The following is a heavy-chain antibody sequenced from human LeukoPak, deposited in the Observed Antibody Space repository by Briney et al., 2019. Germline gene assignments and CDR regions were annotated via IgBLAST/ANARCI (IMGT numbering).Heavy chain of an antibody. Sequence: GGSPRLSCAASGFTFGTYAMSWVRQAPGMGLEWVSIIYSDGTTYYVDSVKGRFTISRDNSKNTLYLQMNSLRVEDTAVYYCARWLSSSTTWYYDYWGQGTLVTVSS. V-gene: IGHV3-23*03. J-gene: IGHJ4*02. CDR1: GFTFGTYA. D-gene: IGHD2-2*01. CDR2: IYSDGTT. CDR3: ARWLSSSTTWYYDY.